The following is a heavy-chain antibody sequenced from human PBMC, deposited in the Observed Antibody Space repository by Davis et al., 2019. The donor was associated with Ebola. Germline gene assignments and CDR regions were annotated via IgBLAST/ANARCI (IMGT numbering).Heavy chain of an antibody. CDR1: GFSFYSYW. J-gene: IGHJ4*02. CDR3: ARGYCSGGSCYSVVSY. D-gene: IGHD2-15*01. V-gene: IGHV3-23*01. Sequence: GESLKISCAASGFSFYSYWMTWVRQAPGRGLEWVSSISAGGDNTNYADSVKGRFSISRDNPKNTLFLQMNSLRAEDTAVYYCARGYCSGGSCYSVVSYWGQGTLVTVSS. CDR2: ISAGGDNT.